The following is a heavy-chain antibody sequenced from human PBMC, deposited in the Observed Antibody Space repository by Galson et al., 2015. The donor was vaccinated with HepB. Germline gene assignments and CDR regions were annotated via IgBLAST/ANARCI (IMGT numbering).Heavy chain of an antibody. Sequence: QSGAEVKKPGASVKVSCKASGYTFDNSGISWVRQAPGQGLEWMGWISGYTGNTKYAEKFQARVTLTTDTSTSTAYMELKSLTSDDTALYYCARAGGEWEPFDFWGQGTLVTVSS. CDR2: ISGYTGNT. V-gene: IGHV1-18*01. CDR3: ARAGGEWEPFDF. J-gene: IGHJ4*02. D-gene: IGHD1-14*01. CDR1: GYTFDNSG.